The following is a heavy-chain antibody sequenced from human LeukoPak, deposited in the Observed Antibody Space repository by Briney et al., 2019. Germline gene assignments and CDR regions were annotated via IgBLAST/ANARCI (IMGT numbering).Heavy chain of an antibody. D-gene: IGHD5-24*01. CDR3: AKTDGYNSGAFDI. Sequence: PGGSLRLSCAASGFTFSSYSMNWVRQAPGKGLEWISYFSTSSGTISYADSVKGRFTISRDNAKNSLYLQMNSLRAEDMALYYCAKTDGYNSGAFDIWGQGTMVTVSS. CDR2: FSTSSGTI. CDR1: GFTFSSYS. J-gene: IGHJ3*02. V-gene: IGHV3-48*04.